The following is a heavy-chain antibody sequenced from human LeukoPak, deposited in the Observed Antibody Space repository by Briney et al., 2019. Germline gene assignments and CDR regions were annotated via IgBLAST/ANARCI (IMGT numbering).Heavy chain of an antibody. D-gene: IGHD2-2*01. V-gene: IGHV3-33*06. J-gene: IGHJ6*02. CDR1: GFTFSSYG. Sequence: GGSLRLSCAASGFTFSSYGMPWVRQAPGKGLEWVAVIWYDGSNKYYADSVKGRFTISRDNSKNTLYLQMNSLRAEDTAVYYCAKLPAADYYYYGMDVWGQGTTVTVSS. CDR3: AKLPAADYYYYGMDV. CDR2: IWYDGSNK.